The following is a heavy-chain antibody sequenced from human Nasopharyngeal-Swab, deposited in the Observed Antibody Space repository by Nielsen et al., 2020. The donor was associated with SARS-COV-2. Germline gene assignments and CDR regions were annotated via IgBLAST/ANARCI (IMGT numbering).Heavy chain of an antibody. J-gene: IGHJ6*02. CDR3: ARVYRGYCSSTSCHEDYYYGMDV. CDR2: INHSGST. V-gene: IGHV4-34*01. D-gene: IGHD2-2*01. Sequence: AETLCLTCAVYGGSFSGYYWSWIRKPPGKGLEWIGEINHSGSTNYNPSLKSRVTISVDTSKNQFSLKLSSVTAADTAVYYCARVYRGYCSSTSCHEDYYYGMDVWGQGTTVTVSS. CDR1: GGSFSGYY.